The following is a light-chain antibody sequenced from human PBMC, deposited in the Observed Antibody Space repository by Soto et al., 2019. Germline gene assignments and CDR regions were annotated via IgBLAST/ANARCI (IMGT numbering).Light chain of an antibody. Sequence: EIVMTQSPDTLSVSPGERATLSCRASQSVSGNLAWYQQKPGQAPRLLIYGTSTRATGIPARFSGSGSGTEFTLTISSLQSEDFAVYYCQQYNNWPKWTFGQGTKVEIK. CDR1: QSVSGN. V-gene: IGKV3-15*01. J-gene: IGKJ1*01. CDR3: QQYNNWPKWT. CDR2: GTS.